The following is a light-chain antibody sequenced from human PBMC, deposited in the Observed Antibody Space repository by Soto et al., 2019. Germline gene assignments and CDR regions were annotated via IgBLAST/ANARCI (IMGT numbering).Light chain of an antibody. CDR2: SNS. Sequence: SVLTQPPSASGTPGQTVTISCSGSSSNIGSNTVNWYQQLPGTAPKLLIYSNSQRPSGVPDRFSGSRSGTSASLAISGLQSEDEADYYCAAWDDSLNGLYVFGTGTKLTVL. CDR1: SSNIGSNT. J-gene: IGLJ1*01. V-gene: IGLV1-44*01. CDR3: AAWDDSLNGLYV.